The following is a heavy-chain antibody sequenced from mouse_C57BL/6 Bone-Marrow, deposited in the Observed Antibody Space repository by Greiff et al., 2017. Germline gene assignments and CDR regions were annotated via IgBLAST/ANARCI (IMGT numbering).Heavy chain of an antibody. J-gene: IGHJ2*01. D-gene: IGHD1-1*01. Sequence: DVQLVESGGDLVKPGGSLKLSCAASGFTFSSYGMSWVRQTPDKRLEWVATISSGGSYTYYPDSVKGRFTISRDNAKNTLYLQMSSLKSEDTAMYYCARRGTYGSSPSYFDYWGQGTTLTVSS. V-gene: IGHV5-6*01. CDR3: ARRGTYGSSPSYFDY. CDR2: ISSGGSYT. CDR1: GFTFSSYG.